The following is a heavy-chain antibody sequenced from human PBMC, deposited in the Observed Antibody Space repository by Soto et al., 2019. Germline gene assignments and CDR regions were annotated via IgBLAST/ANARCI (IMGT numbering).Heavy chain of an antibody. CDR3: AKVTKRAAAGRYEYYKYGMEG. V-gene: IGHV3-23*01. CDR1: GFAFSTYA. D-gene: IGHD6-13*01. CDR2: ISGSGGSS. J-gene: IGHJ6*02. Sequence: PGGSLRLSCAAAGFAFSTYAMTWVRQAPGKGLEWVSVISGSGGSSYYAASVKGRFTISRDNSKNTLFLQMNGLRAEDTAVYYCAKVTKRAAAGRYEYYKYGMEGWGQGTTVTVSS.